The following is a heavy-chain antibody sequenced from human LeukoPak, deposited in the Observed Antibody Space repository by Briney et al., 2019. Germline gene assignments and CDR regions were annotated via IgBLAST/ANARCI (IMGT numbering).Heavy chain of an antibody. CDR2: IKRDGSEK. CDR1: GFNFSNYW. CDR3: ARAFMAV. V-gene: IGHV3-7*04. Sequence: GGSLRLSCAASGFNFSNYWMTWVRQAPGKGLEWVANIKRDGSEKYYVDSVKGRFSISRDNTKNSLYLQMNSLRAEDTAVYYCARAFMAVWGQGTLLTVSS. J-gene: IGHJ4*02. D-gene: IGHD5-24*01.